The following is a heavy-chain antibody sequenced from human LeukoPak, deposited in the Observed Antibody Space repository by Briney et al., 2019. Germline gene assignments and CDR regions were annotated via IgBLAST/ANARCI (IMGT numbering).Heavy chain of an antibody. Sequence: SETLSLTCTVSGSSITRGDYWGWIRQSPGKGLEWIGAIYHSGSTYYNPSLKSRVAISVDTSKNQFSLRLSSVSSADTAVYYYARHRLSGWFDPWGQGTLVTVSS. CDR3: ARHRLSGWFDP. J-gene: IGHJ5*02. CDR2: IYHSGST. V-gene: IGHV4-38-2*02. CDR1: GSSITRGDY. D-gene: IGHD2-21*02.